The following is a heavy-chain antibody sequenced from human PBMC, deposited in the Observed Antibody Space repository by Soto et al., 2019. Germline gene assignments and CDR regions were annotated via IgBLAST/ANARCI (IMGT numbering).Heavy chain of an antibody. CDR3: ATRSWADFPMVDV. CDR2: IYSGGST. V-gene: IGHV3-53*01. J-gene: IGHJ6*02. CDR1: GFTVSSNY. D-gene: IGHD3-3*01. Sequence: GGSLRLSCAASGFTVSSNYMSWVRQAPGKGLEWVSVIYSGGSTYYADSVKGRFTISRDNSKNTLYLQMNSLRAEDTAVYYCATRSWADFPMVDVWGQGTTVTVSS.